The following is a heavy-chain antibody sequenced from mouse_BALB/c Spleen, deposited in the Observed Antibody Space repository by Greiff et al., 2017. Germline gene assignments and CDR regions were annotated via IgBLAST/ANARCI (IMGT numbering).Heavy chain of an antibody. CDR1: GYSFTGYT. D-gene: IGHD2-4*01. Sequence: EVQLQQSGPELVKPGASMKISCKASGYSFTGYTMNWVKQSHGKNLEWIGLINPYNGGTSYNQKFKGKATLTVDKSSSTAYMELLSLTSEDSAVYYCARSCWYYDYDGCTSYFDYWGQGTTLTVSS. J-gene: IGHJ2*01. CDR2: INPYNGGT. CDR3: ARSCWYYDYDGCTSYFDY. V-gene: IGHV1-26*01.